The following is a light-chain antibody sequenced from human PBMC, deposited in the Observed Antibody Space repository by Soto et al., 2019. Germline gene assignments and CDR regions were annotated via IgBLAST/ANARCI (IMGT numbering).Light chain of an antibody. J-gene: IGKJ4*01. CDR2: DAS. CDR1: QSFSDY. V-gene: IGKV3-11*01. Sequence: EIVLTQSPATLSLSPGERATLSCRASQSFSDYLAWYQQKPGQAPRLLIYDASTRAAGIPARFSGSGSGTDFTLTISSLEPEDFAVYYCQQRGIYPLTFGGGTKVDIK. CDR3: QQRGIYPLT.